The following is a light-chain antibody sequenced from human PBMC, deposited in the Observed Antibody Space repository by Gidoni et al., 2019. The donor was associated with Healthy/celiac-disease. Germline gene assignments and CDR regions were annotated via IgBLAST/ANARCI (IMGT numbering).Light chain of an antibody. CDR2: DAS. CDR3: QQRSNWAPLT. CDR1: QSVSSY. J-gene: IGKJ4*01. Sequence: IVLTQSPATLSLSPGERAPRSCRASQSVSSYLAWYQQKPGQAPRLLIYDASNRATGIPARFIGSGSGTDFTLTISSLEPEDFAVYYCQQRSNWAPLTFGGGTKVEIK. V-gene: IGKV3-11*01.